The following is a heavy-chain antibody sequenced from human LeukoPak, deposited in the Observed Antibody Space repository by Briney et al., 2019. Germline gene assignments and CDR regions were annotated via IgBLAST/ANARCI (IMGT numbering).Heavy chain of an antibody. J-gene: IGHJ3*02. CDR3: ARESVYYDSSGYNDVFDI. CDR1: GYSISSGYY. V-gene: IGHV4-38-2*02. Sequence: SETLSLTCTVSGYSISSGYYWGWIRQPPGKGLQWIGTIYHSGSTFYNPSLKSRVTISVDTSKNQFSLRLTSVIAADTAVYYCARESVYYDSSGYNDVFDIWGQGTMVTVSS. CDR2: IYHSGST. D-gene: IGHD3-22*01.